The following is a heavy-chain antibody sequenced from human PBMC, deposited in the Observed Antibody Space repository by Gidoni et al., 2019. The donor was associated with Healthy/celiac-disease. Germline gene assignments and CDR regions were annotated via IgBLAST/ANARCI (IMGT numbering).Heavy chain of an antibody. CDR1: GFTVRSNY. CDR2: IYSGGST. J-gene: IGHJ5*02. CDR3: ARGGPYSGSYYSWFDP. Sequence: EVQLVASGGGLVQPGGSLRLSCAASGFTVRSNYMSWVRQAPGKGLEWVSVIYSGGSTYYADSVKGRFTISRDNSKNTLYLQMNSLRAEDTAVYYCARGGPYSGSYYSWFDPWGQGTLVTVSS. D-gene: IGHD1-26*01. V-gene: IGHV3-66*02.